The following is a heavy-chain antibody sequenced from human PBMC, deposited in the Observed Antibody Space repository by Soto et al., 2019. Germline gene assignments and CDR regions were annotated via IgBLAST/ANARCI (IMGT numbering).Heavy chain of an antibody. J-gene: IGHJ4*02. CDR3: ARPRPYCGGDCPDS. CDR2: INSDGSST. Sequence: EVQLVESGGGLVQPGGSLRLSCAASGFTFSSYWMHWVRQAPGKGLVWVSRINSDGSSTSYADSVKGRFTISRDNAKNKLYMPMNSLRAEDTAVYYCARPRPYCGGDCPDSWGQGTLVTVSS. D-gene: IGHD2-21*02. V-gene: IGHV3-74*01. CDR1: GFTFSSYW.